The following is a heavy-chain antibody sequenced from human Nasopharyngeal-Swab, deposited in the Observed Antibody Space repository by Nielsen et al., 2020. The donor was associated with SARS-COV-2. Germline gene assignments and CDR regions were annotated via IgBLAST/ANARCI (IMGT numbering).Heavy chain of an antibody. V-gene: IGHV3-33*01. J-gene: IGHJ4*02. CDR1: GFTFSSYG. CDR3: ARDGLTMVRGVFDY. D-gene: IGHD3-10*01. Sequence: GESLKISCAASGFTFSSYGMHWVRQAPGKGPEWVAVIWYDGSNKYYADSVKGRFTISRDNSKNTLYLQMNSLRAEDTAVYYCARDGLTMVRGVFDYWGQGTLVTVSS. CDR2: IWYDGSNK.